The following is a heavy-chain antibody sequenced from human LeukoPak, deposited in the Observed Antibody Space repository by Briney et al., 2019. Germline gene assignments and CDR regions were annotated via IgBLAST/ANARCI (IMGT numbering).Heavy chain of an antibody. CDR1: GGSITGSH. V-gene: IGHV4-4*07. CDR3: ARGAYSFDF. Sequence: SETLSLTCTVSGGSITGSHWSWLRQSAGKGLEWIGRIYSSGTTNYNPSLKSRVTMSLDTSRNQFSLRLSSVTAADTAVYYCARGAYSFDFWGQGALVTVSS. CDR2: IYSSGTT. J-gene: IGHJ4*02.